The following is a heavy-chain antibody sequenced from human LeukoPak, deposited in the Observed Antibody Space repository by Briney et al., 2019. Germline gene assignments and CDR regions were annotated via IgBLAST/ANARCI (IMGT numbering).Heavy chain of an antibody. CDR3: VRDKLTGASRLDY. CDR2: ISDDGSHK. Sequence: QPGGSLRLSCTMFGLTFNNYGVHWVRQAPGKGLEWVAGISDDGSHKYYGDSVKGRLTISRDNSRSMVYLQMNSLRAEDTAIYYCVRDKLTGASRLDYWGQGTLLTVSS. V-gene: IGHV3-33*05. D-gene: IGHD7-27*01. J-gene: IGHJ4*02. CDR1: GLTFNNYG.